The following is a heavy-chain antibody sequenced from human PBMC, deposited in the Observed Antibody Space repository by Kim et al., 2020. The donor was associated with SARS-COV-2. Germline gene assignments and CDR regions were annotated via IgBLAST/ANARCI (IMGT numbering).Heavy chain of an antibody. J-gene: IGHJ4*02. V-gene: IGHV3-15*01. CDR2: IKSKTDGGTT. D-gene: IGHD3-10*01. CDR1: GFTFSNAW. Sequence: GSLRLSCAASGFTFSNAWMSWVRQAPGKGLEWVGRIKSKTDGGTTDYAAPVKGRFTISRDDSKNTLYLQMNSLKTEDTAVYYCTTKLLWFGELLRYFDYWGQGTLVTVSS. CDR3: TTKLLWFGELLRYFDY.